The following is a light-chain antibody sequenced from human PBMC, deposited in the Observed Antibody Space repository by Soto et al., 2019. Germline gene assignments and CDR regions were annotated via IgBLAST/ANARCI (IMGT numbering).Light chain of an antibody. J-gene: IGKJ2*01. CDR1: QSVTSRY. CDR3: QQYSTLPHT. CDR2: GVS. Sequence: ENVLTQSPGTLSLSPGERATLSCRATQSVTSRYFAWYQQKPGQAPRLLIYGVSSRATDIPDRFSGSGSGTDFTLTISRLELEDFVVYYCQQYSTLPHTFGQGTKLEVK. V-gene: IGKV3-20*01.